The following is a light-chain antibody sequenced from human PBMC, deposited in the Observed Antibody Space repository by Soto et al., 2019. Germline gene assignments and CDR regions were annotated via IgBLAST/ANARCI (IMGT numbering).Light chain of an antibody. CDR1: QSVSRD. V-gene: IGKV3-15*01. CDR2: NTF. Sequence: EIVMTQSPATLSMFPGERATLSCRASQSVSRDLGWYQQKPGQAPRLLIHNTFTRATGVPARFSGSGSGTEFTLTISSLQSEDSAVYYCQQYNDWPITFGGGTKVDIK. CDR3: QQYNDWPIT. J-gene: IGKJ4*01.